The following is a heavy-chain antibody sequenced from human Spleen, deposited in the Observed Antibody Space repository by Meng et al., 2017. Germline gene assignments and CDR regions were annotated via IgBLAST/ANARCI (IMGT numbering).Heavy chain of an antibody. V-gene: IGHV4-34*01. Sequence: QVPLQQGGVGFLKPSETLFPTCVVSGGSFSDYYWSWIRQPPGKGLEWIGEINHSGSTNYNPSLESRATISVDTSQNNLSLKLSSVTAADSAVYYCARGPTTMAHDFDYWGQGTLVTVSS. CDR1: GGSFSDYY. CDR3: ARGPTTMAHDFDY. CDR2: INHSGST. D-gene: IGHD4-11*01. J-gene: IGHJ4*02.